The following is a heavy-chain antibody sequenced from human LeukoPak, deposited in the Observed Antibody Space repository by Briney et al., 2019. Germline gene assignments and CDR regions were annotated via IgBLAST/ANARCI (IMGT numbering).Heavy chain of an antibody. CDR2: INPNSGGT. Sequence: ASVKVSCKASGYTFTGYYMHWVRQAPGQGLEWMGWINPNSGGTNYAQKFQGRVTMTRDTSISTAYMELSRLRSDDTAVYYCARDGRHRYYYDSRGYYGGWFDSWGQGTLVTVSS. D-gene: IGHD3-22*01. J-gene: IGHJ5*01. CDR1: GYTFTGYY. CDR3: ARDGRHRYYYDSRGYYGGWFDS. V-gene: IGHV1-2*02.